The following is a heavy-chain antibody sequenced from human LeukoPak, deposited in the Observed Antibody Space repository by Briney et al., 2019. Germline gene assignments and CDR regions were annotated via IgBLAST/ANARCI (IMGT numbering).Heavy chain of an antibody. Sequence: GGSLRLSCAASGFTFSSYGMHWVRQAPGKGLEWVAVISYDGSNKYYADSVKGRFTISRDNSKNTLYLQMNSLRAQDTAVYYCAKGPGSGSTYWGQGTLVTVSS. CDR2: ISYDGSNK. CDR1: GFTFSSYG. V-gene: IGHV3-30*18. D-gene: IGHD3-10*01. CDR3: AKGPGSGSTY. J-gene: IGHJ4*02.